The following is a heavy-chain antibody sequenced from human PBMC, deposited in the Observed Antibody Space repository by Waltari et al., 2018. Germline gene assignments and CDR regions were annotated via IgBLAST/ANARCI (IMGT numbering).Heavy chain of an antibody. J-gene: IGHJ3*01. CDR3: AREAYSSSWFFDL. CDR1: GLAFSSYS. V-gene: IGHV3-48*04. Sequence: EAQLVESGGGLVQPGGSLRLSCAASGLAFSSYSMNWVRQAPGKGLEWISYIISTSSSIYYADSVRGRFTISRDNAKNSLYLQMNSLRAEDTAVYYCAREAYSSSWFFDLWGQGTVVTVSS. D-gene: IGHD6-13*01. CDR2: IISTSSSI.